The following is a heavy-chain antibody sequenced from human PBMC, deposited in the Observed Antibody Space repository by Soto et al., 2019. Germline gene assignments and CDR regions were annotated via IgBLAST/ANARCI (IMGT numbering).Heavy chain of an antibody. Sequence: SVKVSCKASGYTFTGYYMHWVRQAPGQGLEWMGGIIPIFGTANYAQKFQGRVTITADKSTSTAYMELSSLRSEDTAVYYCARDECSGGSCYPNGMDVWGQGTTVTVSS. V-gene: IGHV1-69*06. CDR1: GYTFTGYY. D-gene: IGHD2-15*01. CDR2: IIPIFGTA. J-gene: IGHJ6*02. CDR3: ARDECSGGSCYPNGMDV.